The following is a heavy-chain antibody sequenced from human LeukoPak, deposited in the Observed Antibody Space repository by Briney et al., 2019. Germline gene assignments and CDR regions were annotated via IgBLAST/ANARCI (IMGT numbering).Heavy chain of an antibody. CDR3: VRDRTTVTVFDY. V-gene: IGHV3-23*01. Sequence: GGTLRLSCAASGFTFSSYGMSWVRQAPGKGLEWVSGISGSGGSPYYADSVKGRFTIYRDNAKNKVSLQMNSLRDEDTAVYYCVRDRTTVTVFDYWGQGTLVTVSS. CDR1: GFTFSSYG. CDR2: ISGSGGSP. D-gene: IGHD4-17*01. J-gene: IGHJ4*02.